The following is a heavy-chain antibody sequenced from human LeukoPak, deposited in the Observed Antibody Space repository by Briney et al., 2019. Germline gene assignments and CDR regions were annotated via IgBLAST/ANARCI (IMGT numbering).Heavy chain of an antibody. CDR1: GGSISSYY. J-gene: IGHJ2*01. CDR2: IYYSGST. D-gene: IGHD3-10*01. CDR3: ARALWFGELLYFDP. V-gene: IGHV4-59*01. Sequence: SETLSLTCTVSGGSISSYYWSWIRQPPGKGLEWIGYIYYSGSTNYNPSLKSRVTISVDTSKNQFSLKLSSVTAADTAVYYCARALWFGELLYFDPWGRATLVTVSS.